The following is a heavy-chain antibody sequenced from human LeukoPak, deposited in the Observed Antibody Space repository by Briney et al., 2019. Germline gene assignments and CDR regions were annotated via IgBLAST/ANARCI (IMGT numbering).Heavy chain of an antibody. J-gene: IGHJ6*02. CDR2: IGTAGDT. CDR1: GFTFSSYD. V-gene: IGHV3-13*01. CDR3: ARVAYDSSGYYLGYYGMDV. D-gene: IGHD3-22*01. Sequence: GGSLRLSCAASGFTFSSYDMHWVRQATGKGLERVSAIGTAGDTYYPGSVKGRFTISGENAKNSLYLQMNSLRAGDTAVYYCARVAYDSSGYYLGYYGMDVWGQGTTVTVSS.